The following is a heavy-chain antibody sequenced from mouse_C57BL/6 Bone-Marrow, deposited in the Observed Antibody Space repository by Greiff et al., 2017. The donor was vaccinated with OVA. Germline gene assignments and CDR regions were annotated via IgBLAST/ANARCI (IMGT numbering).Heavy chain of an antibody. Sequence: VQLQQSGAELVKPGASVKMSCKASGYTFTSYWITWVKQRPGQGLEWIGDIYPGSGSTNYNEKFKSKATLTVDTSSSTAYMQLSSLTSEDSAVYYCARYHYYDYPYWYFDVWGTGTTVTVSS. CDR3: ARYHYYDYPYWYFDV. CDR1: GYTFTSYW. CDR2: IYPGSGST. J-gene: IGHJ1*03. V-gene: IGHV1-55*01. D-gene: IGHD2-4*01.